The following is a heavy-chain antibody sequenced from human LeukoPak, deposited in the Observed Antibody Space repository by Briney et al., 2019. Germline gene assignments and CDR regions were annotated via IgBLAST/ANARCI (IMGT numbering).Heavy chain of an antibody. CDR1: GFTFSSYA. CDR2: ISGSGGST. D-gene: IGHD3-9*01. CDR3: AKVPKIDEDILTDYYLPLYYFDY. V-gene: IGHV3-23*01. Sequence: PGGSLRLSCAASGFTFSSYAMSWVRQAPGKGLEWVSAISGSGGSTYYADSVKGRFTISRDNSKNTLYLQMNSLRAEDTAVYYCAKVPKIDEDILTDYYLPLYYFDYWGQGTLVTVSS. J-gene: IGHJ4*02.